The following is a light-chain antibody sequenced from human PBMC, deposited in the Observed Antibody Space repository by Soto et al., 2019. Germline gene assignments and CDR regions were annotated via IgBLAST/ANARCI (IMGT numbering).Light chain of an antibody. Sequence: ELVLTQSPGTLSLSPGERATLSCRASESVASSYLAWYQQKPGQAPRLLIYGASSRATGIPDRFSGRGSGTDCTLTISRLDPEDFAVYYCQQYGSAPWAFGPGTKVEIK. CDR3: QQYGSAPWA. CDR1: ESVASSY. J-gene: IGKJ1*01. CDR2: GAS. V-gene: IGKV3-20*01.